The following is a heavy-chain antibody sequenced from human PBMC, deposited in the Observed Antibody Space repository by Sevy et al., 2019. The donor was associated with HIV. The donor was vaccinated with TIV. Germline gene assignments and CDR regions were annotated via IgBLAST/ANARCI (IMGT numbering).Heavy chain of an antibody. V-gene: IGHV5-51*01. D-gene: IGHD3-10*01. CDR2: IYPGDSDT. CDR3: ARPAPEPSDXFDY. J-gene: IGHJ4*02. CDR1: GXXFTSYW. Sequence: GESLKISCKGSGXXFTSYWIGWVRQMPGKGLEWMGIIYPGDSDTRYSPSFQGQVTISADKSISTAYLQWSSLKASDTAMYYCARPAPEPSDXFDYWGQGTLVTVSS.